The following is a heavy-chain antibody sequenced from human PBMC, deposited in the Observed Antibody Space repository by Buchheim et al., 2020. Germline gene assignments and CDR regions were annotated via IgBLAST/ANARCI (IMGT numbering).Heavy chain of an antibody. D-gene: IGHD3-22*01. Sequence: QVQLVQSGAEVKKPGASVKVSCKASGYTFTGYYMHWVRQAPGQGLEWMGRINPNSGGTHYAQKFQGRVTMTRDTSISTAYMELSRLRSDDTAVYYCARGSHRTNYVHDSSGTVHYWGQGTL. V-gene: IGHV1-2*06. CDR3: ARGSHRTNYVHDSSGTVHY. CDR1: GYTFTGYY. CDR2: INPNSGGT. J-gene: IGHJ4*02.